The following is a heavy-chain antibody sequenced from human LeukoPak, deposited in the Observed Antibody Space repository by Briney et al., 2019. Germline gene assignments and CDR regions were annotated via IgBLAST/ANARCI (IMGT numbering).Heavy chain of an antibody. J-gene: IGHJ3*02. CDR2: ISAYNGNT. D-gene: IGHD3-3*01. CDR3: ARDLPKGVVLKVFDI. V-gene: IGHV1-18*01. Sequence: ASVKVSCKASGYTFTSYGISWVRQAPGQGLEWMGWISAYNGNTNYAQKPQGRVTMTTDTSTSTAYMELKSLRSDDTAVYYCARDLPKGVVLKVFDIWGQGTMVTVSS. CDR1: GYTFTSYG.